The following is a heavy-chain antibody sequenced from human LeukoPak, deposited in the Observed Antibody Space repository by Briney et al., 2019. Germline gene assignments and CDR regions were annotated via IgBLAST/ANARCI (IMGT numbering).Heavy chain of an antibody. CDR3: ARGGTWIQLWLLDNWFDP. CDR2: INHSGST. CDR1: SGSFSGYY. D-gene: IGHD5-18*01. Sequence: SETLSLTCAVYSGSFSGYYWSWIRQPPGKGLEWIGEINHSGSTNYNPSLKSRVTISVDTSKNQFSLKLSSVTAADTAVYYCARGGTWIQLWLLDNWFDPWGQGTLVTVSS. J-gene: IGHJ5*02. V-gene: IGHV4-34*01.